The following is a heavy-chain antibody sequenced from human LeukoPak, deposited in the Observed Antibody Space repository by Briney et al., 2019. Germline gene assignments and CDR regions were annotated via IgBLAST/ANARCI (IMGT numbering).Heavy chain of an antibody. CDR2: ISYDGSNK. CDR1: GFTFSSYA. D-gene: IGHD2-21*02. J-gene: IGHJ4*02. V-gene: IGHV3-30-3*01. CDR3: AKDSTMVVVTAINDY. Sequence: GGSLRLSCAASGFTFSSYAMHWVRQAPGKGLEWVAVISYDGSNKYYADSVKGRFTISRDNSKNTLYLQMNSLRAEDTAVYYCAKDSTMVVVTAINDYWGQGTLVTVSS.